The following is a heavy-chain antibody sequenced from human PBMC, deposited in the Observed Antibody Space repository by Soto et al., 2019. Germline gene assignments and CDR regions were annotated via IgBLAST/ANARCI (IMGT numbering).Heavy chain of an antibody. J-gene: IGHJ6*02. Sequence: QVQLVESGGGVVQPGRSLRLSCAASGFTFSSYGMHWVRQAPGKGLEWVAVISYDGSNKYYADSVKGRFTISRDNSKNTLYLQMNSLRAEDTAVYYCAKSSTRRDGYSEADYYGMDVWGQGTTVTVSS. D-gene: IGHD2-15*01. CDR2: ISYDGSNK. V-gene: IGHV3-30*18. CDR1: GFTFSSYG. CDR3: AKSSTRRDGYSEADYYGMDV.